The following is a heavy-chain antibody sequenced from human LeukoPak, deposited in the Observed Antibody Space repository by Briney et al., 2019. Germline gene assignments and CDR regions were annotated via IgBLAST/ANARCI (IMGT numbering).Heavy chain of an antibody. CDR3: ARGGYYGSGNDFRFDP. J-gene: IGHJ5*02. Sequence: SEPLSLTCTVSGGSISSYYWSWIRQPPGKGLEWIGYIYYSGSTNYKPSLKSRVTISVNQSKNQFSLKLSSVTAADTAVYYCARGGYYGSGNDFRFDPWGQGTLVTVSS. CDR1: GGSISSYY. CDR2: IYYSGST. V-gene: IGHV4-59*01. D-gene: IGHD3-10*01.